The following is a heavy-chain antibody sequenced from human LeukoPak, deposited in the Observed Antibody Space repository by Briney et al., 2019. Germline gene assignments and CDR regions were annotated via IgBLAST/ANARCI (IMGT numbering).Heavy chain of an antibody. J-gene: IGHJ4*02. CDR3: ARAPTNDFWSAYYDY. D-gene: IGHD3-3*01. Sequence: ASVKVSCKASGYTFTSYGISWVRQAPGQGLEWMGWISAYNGNTNYAQEVQGRVTMTTDTSTSTAYMKLRSLRSDDTAVYYCARAPTNDFWSAYYDYWGQGTLVTVSS. CDR1: GYTFTSYG. V-gene: IGHV1-18*01. CDR2: ISAYNGNT.